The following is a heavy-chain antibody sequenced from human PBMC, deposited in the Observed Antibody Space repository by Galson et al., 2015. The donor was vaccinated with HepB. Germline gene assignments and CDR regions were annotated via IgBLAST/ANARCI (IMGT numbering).Heavy chain of an antibody. CDR2: IWYDGSNK. Sequence: LRLSCAASGLTFSDYGMHWVRQAPGKGLEWVGVIWYDGSNKYYSDSVKDRFTISRDNSKDRMHLEMNSLRAEDTAVYYCVREQYGDYDAFDIWGQGTMVTVSS. V-gene: IGHV3-33*01. CDR3: VREQYGDYDAFDI. CDR1: GLTFSDYG. J-gene: IGHJ3*02. D-gene: IGHD4-17*01.